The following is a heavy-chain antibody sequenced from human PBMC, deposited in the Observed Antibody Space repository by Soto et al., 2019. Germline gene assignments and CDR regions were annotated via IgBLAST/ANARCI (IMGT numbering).Heavy chain of an antibody. J-gene: IGHJ3*01. CDR3: ARDQGGYPDALDV. D-gene: IGHD5-12*01. CDR1: GFTFSSYW. Sequence: GGSLRLSCAASGFTFSSYWMSWVRQAPGKGLEWVDNIKQDGSEKYYVDSVKGRFTISRDNAKSSLYLQMTSLTAEDTAVYYCARDQGGYPDALDVWGQGAMVTVSS. CDR2: IKQDGSEK. V-gene: IGHV3-7*01.